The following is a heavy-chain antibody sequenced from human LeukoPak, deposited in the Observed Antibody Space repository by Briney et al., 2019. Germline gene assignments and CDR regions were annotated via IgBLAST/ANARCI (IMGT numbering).Heavy chain of an antibody. Sequence: SQTLSLTCTVSGGSINSGGHYCNWIRQHPGKGLEWIGYIYYSGCTYYNPSLKSRLSISVDTSKNKSSLKLSSGPAADTAVYYCARNRGNGMDVGGQGTRSPSP. J-gene: IGHJ6*02. CDR2: IYYSGCT. CDR3: ARNRGNGMDV. V-gene: IGHV4-31*03. CDR1: GGSINSGGHY.